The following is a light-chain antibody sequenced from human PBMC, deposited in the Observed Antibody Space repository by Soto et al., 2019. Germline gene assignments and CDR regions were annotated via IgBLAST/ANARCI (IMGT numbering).Light chain of an antibody. CDR3: QTWGTGTWV. J-gene: IGLJ3*02. CDR1: SGHSSYA. V-gene: IGLV4-69*01. CDR2: LNSDGSH. Sequence: QSVLTQSPSASASLGASVKLTCTLSSGHSSYAIAWYQQQPEKGPRYLMKLNSDGSHSTGDGIPDRFSGSSSGAERYLTISSLQSEDEADYYCQTWGTGTWVFGGGTKLTVL.